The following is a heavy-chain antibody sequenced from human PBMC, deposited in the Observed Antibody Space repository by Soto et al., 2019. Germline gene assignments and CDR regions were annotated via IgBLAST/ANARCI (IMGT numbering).Heavy chain of an antibody. CDR1: GVSINTNNYY. CDR3: AGFVVPASRNTGFDY. J-gene: IGHJ4*02. D-gene: IGHD2-15*01. Sequence: PXGTLSLTCTVSGVSINTNNYYWGWVRQPPGKGLEWIGNIFYSGSTFYNPSLRSRLTISVDTSKNQFSLRLNSVTAADAAVYYCAGFVVPASRNTGFDYWGQGTLVTVSS. V-gene: IGHV4-39*01. CDR2: IFYSGST.